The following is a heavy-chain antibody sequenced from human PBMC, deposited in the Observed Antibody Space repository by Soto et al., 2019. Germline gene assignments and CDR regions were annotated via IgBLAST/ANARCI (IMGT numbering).Heavy chain of an antibody. Sequence: SETLSLTCTVSGGSLSSGGYYWSWIRQPPGKGLEWIGEINHSGSTNYNPSLKSRVTISVDTSKNQFSLKLSSVTAADTAVYYCARMRAARGACMDVWGQGTTVTVSS. V-gene: IGHV4-34*01. CDR1: GGSLSSGGYY. CDR3: ARMRAARGACMDV. J-gene: IGHJ6*02. CDR2: INHSGST. D-gene: IGHD3-10*01.